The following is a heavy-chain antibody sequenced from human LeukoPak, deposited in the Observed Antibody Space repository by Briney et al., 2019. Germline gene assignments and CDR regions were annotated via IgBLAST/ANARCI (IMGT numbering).Heavy chain of an antibody. CDR2: ISSSSSYI. CDR1: GFTFSSYS. V-gene: IGHV3-21*01. CDR3: ARDIAVYYDSSGYFF. Sequence: GGSLRLSCAASGFTFSSYSMNWVRQAPGKWLEWVSSISSSSSYIYYADSVKGRFTISRDNAKNSLYLQMNSLRAEDTAVYYCARDIAVYYDSSGYFFGGQGTLVTVSS. D-gene: IGHD3-22*01. J-gene: IGHJ4*02.